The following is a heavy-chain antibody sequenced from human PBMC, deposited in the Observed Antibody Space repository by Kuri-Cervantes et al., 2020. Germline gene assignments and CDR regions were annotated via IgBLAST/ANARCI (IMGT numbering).Heavy chain of an antibody. J-gene: IGHJ4*02. D-gene: IGHD6-13*01. V-gene: IGHV4-59*12. CDR1: GGSIRSYY. CDR3: ARDPLYRSNWEQTPG. CDR2: IYYSGGP. Sequence: SETLSLTCSISGGSIRSYYWSWIRQPSGKGLEWIANIYYSGGPKFNPSLESRVTISVDTSKNQFSLKLSSVTAADTAVYYCARDPLYRSNWEQTPGWGQGTLVTVSS.